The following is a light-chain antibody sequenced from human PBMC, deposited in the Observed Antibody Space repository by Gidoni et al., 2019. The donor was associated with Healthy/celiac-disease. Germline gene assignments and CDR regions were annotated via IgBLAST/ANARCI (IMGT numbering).Light chain of an antibody. CDR2: AAS. Sequence: AIRMTQSPSSFSASTGDRVTITCRASQGISSYLAWYQQKPGKAPKLLIYAASSGSGTDFTLTISCLQSEDFATYYCQQYYSYPYTFGQGTKLEIK. J-gene: IGKJ2*01. CDR1: QGISSY. CDR3: QQYYSYPYT. V-gene: IGKV1-8*01.